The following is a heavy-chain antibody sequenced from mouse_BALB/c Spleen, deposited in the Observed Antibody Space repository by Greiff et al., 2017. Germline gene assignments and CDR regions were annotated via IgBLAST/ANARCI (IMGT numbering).Heavy chain of an antibody. Sequence: QVQLQQSGTVLARPGASVKMSCKASGYTFTSYWMHWVKQRPGQGLEWIGYINPSTGYTEYNQKFKDKATLTADKSSSTAYMQLSSLTSEDSAVYYCTTERIWKNSLLYWGQGTTLTVSS. J-gene: IGHJ2*01. CDR1: GYTFTSYW. CDR3: TTERIWKNSLLY. CDR2: INPSTGYT. V-gene: IGHV1-4*01. D-gene: IGHD5-5*01.